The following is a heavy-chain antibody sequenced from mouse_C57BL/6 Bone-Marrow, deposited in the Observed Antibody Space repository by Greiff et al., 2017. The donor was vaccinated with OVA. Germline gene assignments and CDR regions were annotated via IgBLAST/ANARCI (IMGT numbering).Heavy chain of an antibody. CDR3: TADYYGSSYAMDY. CDR2: IDPENGDT. D-gene: IGHD1-1*01. CDR1: GFNIKDDY. J-gene: IGHJ4*01. V-gene: IGHV14-4*01. Sequence: VQLQQSGAELVRPGASVKLSCTASGFNIKDDYMHWVKPRPEQGLEWIGWIDPENGDTEYDSKFQGKATITADTSSNTAYLQLRSLTSEDTSVYYCTADYYGSSYAMDYWGQGTSVTVSS.